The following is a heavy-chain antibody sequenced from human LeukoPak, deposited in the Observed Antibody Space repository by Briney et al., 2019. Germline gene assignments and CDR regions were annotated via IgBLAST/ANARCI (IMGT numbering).Heavy chain of an antibody. V-gene: IGHV4-59*01. Sequence: SETLSLTCAVYGGSFSSYYWSWIRQPPGKGLEWIGYIYYSGSTNYNPSLKSRVTISVDTSKNQFSLKLSSVTAADTAVYYCARDRGQQLGWFDPWGQGTLVTVSS. CDR1: GGSFSSYY. CDR3: ARDRGQQLGWFDP. CDR2: IYYSGST. D-gene: IGHD6-13*01. J-gene: IGHJ5*02.